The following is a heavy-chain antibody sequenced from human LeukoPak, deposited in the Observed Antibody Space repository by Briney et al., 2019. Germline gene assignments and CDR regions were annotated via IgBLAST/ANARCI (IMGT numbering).Heavy chain of an antibody. D-gene: IGHD3-10*01. CDR3: ARTYYYGSGSYYPVGFDP. CDR1: GYTFTSYD. J-gene: IGHJ5*02. Sequence: AASVKVSCKASGYTFTSYDINWVRQATGQGLEWMGWMNPNSGNTGYAQKFQGRVTMTRNTSISTAYMELSSLGSEDTAVYYCARTYYYGSGSYYPVGFDPRGQGTLVTVSS. V-gene: IGHV1-8*01. CDR2: MNPNSGNT.